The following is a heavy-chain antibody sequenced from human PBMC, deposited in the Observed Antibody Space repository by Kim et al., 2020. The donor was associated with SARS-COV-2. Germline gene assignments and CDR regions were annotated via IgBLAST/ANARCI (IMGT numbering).Heavy chain of an antibody. J-gene: IGHJ6*02. D-gene: IGHD2-2*01. CDR3: ARWRGIVVVPAANYGMDV. V-gene: IGHV4-59*01. Sequence: KSRVTISVDTSKNQFSLKLSSVTAADTAVYYCARWRGIVVVPAANYGMDVWGQGTTVTVSS.